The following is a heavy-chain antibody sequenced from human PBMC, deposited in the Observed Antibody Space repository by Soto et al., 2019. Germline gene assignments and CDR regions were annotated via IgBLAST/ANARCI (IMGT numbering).Heavy chain of an antibody. CDR3: ARLSAFMITFGVVTRPGDYYYYMDV. CDR1: GYTFTSYG. V-gene: IGHV1-18*01. D-gene: IGHD3-16*01. J-gene: IGHJ6*03. Sequence: ASVKVSCKASGYTFTSYGISWVRQAPGQGLEWMGWISAYNGNTNYAQKLQGRVTMTTDTSTSTAYMELRSLRSDDTAVYYCARLSAFMITFGVVTRPGDYYYYMDVWGKGTTVTVSS. CDR2: ISAYNGNT.